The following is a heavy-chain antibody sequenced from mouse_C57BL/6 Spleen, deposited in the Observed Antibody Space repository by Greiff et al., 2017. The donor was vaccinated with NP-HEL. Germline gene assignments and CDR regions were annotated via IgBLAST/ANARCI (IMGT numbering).Heavy chain of an antibody. CDR1: GYTFTDHT. Sequence: QVQLQQSDAELVKPGASVKISCKVSGYTFTDHTIHWMKQRPEQGLEWIGYIYPRDGSTNYNEKFKGKATLTVDKSSSTAYMQLNSLTSEDSAVYFRASSAVLGHFDYWGQGTTLTVSS. V-gene: IGHV1-78*01. D-gene: IGHD1-1*01. CDR3: ASSAVLGHFDY. J-gene: IGHJ2*01. CDR2: IYPRDGST.